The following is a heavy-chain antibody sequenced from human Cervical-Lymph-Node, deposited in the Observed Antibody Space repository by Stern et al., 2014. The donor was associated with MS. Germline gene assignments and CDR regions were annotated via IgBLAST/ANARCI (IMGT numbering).Heavy chain of an antibody. D-gene: IGHD3-10*01. CDR2: INTNSGNP. Sequence: QVQLLQPGSEWKKPGASVKVSCKASGYTFSGYSLNWVRQAPGQGLEWMGWINTNSGNPTYAQGFTGRFVFSLDPSVSTAYLQISSLKTEDTGIYFCARFVDYPMGRVFDVWGQGTQVTVSS. J-gene: IGHJ4*02. V-gene: IGHV7-4-1*02. CDR1: GYTFSGYS. CDR3: ARFVDYPMGRVFDV.